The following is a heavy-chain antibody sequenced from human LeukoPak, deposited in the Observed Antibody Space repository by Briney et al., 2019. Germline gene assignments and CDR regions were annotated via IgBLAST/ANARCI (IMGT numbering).Heavy chain of an antibody. D-gene: IGHD2-15*01. V-gene: IGHV3-48*03. Sequence: GGSLRLSCAASGFHFRSHEMNWVRQAPGKGLEWVSYISSSASTIRYADSVKGRFTISRDNAKNSLYLQMNSLRAGDAAVYYCAKAPVTTCSGAYCYPFDYWSQGTLVTVSS. CDR1: GFHFRSHE. CDR2: ISSSASTI. J-gene: IGHJ4*02. CDR3: AKAPVTTCSGAYCYPFDY.